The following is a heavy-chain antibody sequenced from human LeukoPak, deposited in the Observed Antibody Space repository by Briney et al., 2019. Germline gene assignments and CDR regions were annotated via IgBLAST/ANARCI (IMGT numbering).Heavy chain of an antibody. J-gene: IGHJ4*02. CDR2: ISPFNGKT. V-gene: IGHV1-18*01. CDR1: GYTFITSG. CDR3: VRDRDATPDDVRDY. Sequence: ASVKVSCKASGYTFITSGITWVRQAPRHGLKWMGWISPFNGKTRFAEEFQDRLTMTTDTPTRTAYMVLRSLRSDDTAVYYCVRDRDATPDDVRDYWGQGTLVTVSS. D-gene: IGHD2-21*02.